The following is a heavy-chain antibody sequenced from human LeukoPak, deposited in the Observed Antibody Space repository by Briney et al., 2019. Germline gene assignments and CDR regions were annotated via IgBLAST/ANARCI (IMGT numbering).Heavy chain of an antibody. V-gene: IGHV3-49*03. CDR1: GFTFGDYA. J-gene: IGHJ4*02. Sequence: PGXXLRLSCTASGFTFGDYAMSWFRQAPGKGLEWVGFLRSKAYGGTTEYAASVKGRFTISRDEYKIIAYLQITSLKNTDTAVYYCTRAPIRYSSSWYLFDYWGQGTLVTVSS. CDR3: TRAPIRYSSSWYLFDY. CDR2: LRSKAYGGTT. D-gene: IGHD6-13*01.